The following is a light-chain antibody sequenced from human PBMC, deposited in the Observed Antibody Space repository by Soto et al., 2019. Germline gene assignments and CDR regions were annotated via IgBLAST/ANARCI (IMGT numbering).Light chain of an antibody. CDR2: GAS. Sequence: DIQMTQSPSSLSASVGDRVTITCQASQDIRKNLNWYQQKLGKAPQLLIYGASNLETGVPSRFSGSGSGTAFTLTITRLPVEDISIYYCLQYTELITFGGGTNVEIK. CDR3: LQYTELIT. V-gene: IGKV1-33*01. CDR1: QDIRKN. J-gene: IGKJ4*01.